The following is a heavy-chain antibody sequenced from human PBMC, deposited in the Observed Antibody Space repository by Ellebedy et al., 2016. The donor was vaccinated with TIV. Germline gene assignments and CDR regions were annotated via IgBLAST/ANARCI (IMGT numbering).Heavy chain of an antibody. D-gene: IGHD3-9*01. J-gene: IGHJ4*02. CDR2: INPNSGDT. CDR1: GYTFTGYY. V-gene: IGHV1-2*04. CDR3: ARVPSLTNYPHDWYYFDY. Sequence: AASVKVSCKTSGYTFTGYYLPWVRQAPGQGLEWMGWINPNSGDTHYAQKFEGWVTLTRDTSTNTAFPQLSRLTSDDTAIYYGARVPSLTNYPHDWYYFDYWGQGTLVTVAP.